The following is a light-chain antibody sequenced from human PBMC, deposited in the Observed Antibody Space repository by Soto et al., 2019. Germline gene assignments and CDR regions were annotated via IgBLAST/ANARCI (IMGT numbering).Light chain of an antibody. CDR2: AAA. V-gene: IGKV1-12*01. Sequence: DVQITQSPSSVSASVGYRVTITCRASPDISRRLTWYQVRPVKSPKTLIYAAASLHSGVPSRFSGSGSGTEDTLNIGSLQREDFETYYCHHADDFPLTFGLGTKVAIK. CDR3: HHADDFPLT. J-gene: IGKJ1*01. CDR1: PDISRR.